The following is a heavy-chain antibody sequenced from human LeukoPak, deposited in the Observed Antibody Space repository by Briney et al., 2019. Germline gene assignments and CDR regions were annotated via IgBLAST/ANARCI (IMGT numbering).Heavy chain of an antibody. CDR2: IYYSGST. D-gene: IGHD2-2*01. CDR3: ARLLWYGGSTRGYYMDV. CDR1: GGSISSYY. V-gene: IGHV4-39*01. J-gene: IGHJ6*03. Sequence: SETLSLTCTVSGGSISSYYWGWIRQPPGKGLEWIGSIYYSGSTYYNPSLKSRVTISVDTSKNQFSLKLSSVTAADTAVYYCARLLWYGGSTRGYYMDVWGKGTTVTVSS.